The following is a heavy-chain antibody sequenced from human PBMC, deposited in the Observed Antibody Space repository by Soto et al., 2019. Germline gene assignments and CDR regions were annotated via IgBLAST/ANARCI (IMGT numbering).Heavy chain of an antibody. CDR1: GFTFSSYS. CDR2: ISSSSSYI. Sequence: EVQLVESGGGLVKPGGSLRLSCAASGFTFSSYSMNWVRQAPGKGLEWVSSISSSSSYIYYADSVKGRFTISRDNAKNSLYLQMNSLRAEDTAVYYCARDGNSLGTSGAFDIWGQGTMVTVSS. D-gene: IGHD5-12*01. CDR3: ARDGNSLGTSGAFDI. V-gene: IGHV3-21*01. J-gene: IGHJ3*02.